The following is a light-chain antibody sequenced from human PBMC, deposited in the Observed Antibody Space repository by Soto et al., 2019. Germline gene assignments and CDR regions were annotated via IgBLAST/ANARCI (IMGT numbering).Light chain of an antibody. V-gene: IGKV3-11*01. CDR2: DAS. CDR3: QQRSNWPPVT. CDR1: QSVSSY. Sequence: EIVLTQSPATLSLSPGERATLSSRARQSVSSYLAWYQQKPGQAPRLLIYDASNRATSIPARFSGSGSGTDFTLTISSLEPEDFAIYYCQQRSNWPPVTFGGGTKVEIK. J-gene: IGKJ4*01.